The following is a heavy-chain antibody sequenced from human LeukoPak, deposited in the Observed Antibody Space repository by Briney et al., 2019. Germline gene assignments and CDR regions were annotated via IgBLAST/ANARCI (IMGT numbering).Heavy chain of an antibody. CDR3: VSAIRGSPIDY. Sequence: GGSLRLSCAASGFSFSNYWMGWVSQAPGKGLGCVANIKTDGSETYYVDSVKGRFTISRDNAKNSLFLQMNSLRAEDTAIYYCVSAIRGSPIDYWGQGTLVSVPS. V-gene: IGHV3-7*01. D-gene: IGHD3-10*01. CDR1: GFSFSNYW. CDR2: IKTDGSET. J-gene: IGHJ4*02.